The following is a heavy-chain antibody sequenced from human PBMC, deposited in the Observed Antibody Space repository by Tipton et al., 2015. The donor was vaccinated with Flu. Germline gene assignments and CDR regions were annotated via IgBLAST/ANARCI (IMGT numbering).Heavy chain of an antibody. CDR1: GFTFSSYW. CDR2: IKQDGSEK. D-gene: IGHD6-19*01. Sequence: QLVQSGGGLVQPGGSLRLSCAASGFTFSSYWMNWVRQAPGKGLEWVANIKQDGSEKYYVDSVKGQFTISRDNAKNSLYLQMTNLRAEDTAVYYCAGGSGWLIDSWGQGTLVTVSS. V-gene: IGHV3-7*04. J-gene: IGHJ5*02. CDR3: AGGSGWLIDS.